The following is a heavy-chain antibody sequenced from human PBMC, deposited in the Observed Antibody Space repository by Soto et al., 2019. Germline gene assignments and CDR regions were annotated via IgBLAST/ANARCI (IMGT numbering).Heavy chain of an antibody. CDR2: VYYSGST. CDR1: GGSISTYY. CDR3: ARDIGGRDFDS. V-gene: IGHV4-59*01. J-gene: IGHJ4*02. D-gene: IGHD3-16*01. Sequence: QVQLQESGPGLVKPSETLSLTCTVSGGSISTYYWSWIRQSPGKGLEWIGYVYYSGSTNYNPSLKGRVTISVDTSKIQFSLNLSSVTAADPAVYYCARDIGGRDFDSWGQGTLVTVSS.